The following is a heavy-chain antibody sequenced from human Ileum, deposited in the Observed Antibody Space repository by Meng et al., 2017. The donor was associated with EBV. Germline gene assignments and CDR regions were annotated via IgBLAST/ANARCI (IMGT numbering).Heavy chain of an antibody. J-gene: IGHJ4*02. V-gene: IGHV4-4*02. CDR3: ASFPPPGKQWLVTDY. CDR2: IYHSGST. Sequence: QVQLQEPGPGRVKPSGTLSLPCAVPGGSISSSNWWSWVRQPPGKGLEWIGEIYHSGSTNYNPSLKSRVTISVDKSKNQFSLKLSSVTAADTAVYYCASFPPPGKQWLVTDYWGQGTLVTVSS. D-gene: IGHD6-19*01. CDR1: GGSISSSNW.